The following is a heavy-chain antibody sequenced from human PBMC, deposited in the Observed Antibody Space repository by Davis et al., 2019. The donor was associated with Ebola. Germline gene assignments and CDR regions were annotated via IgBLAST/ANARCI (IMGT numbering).Heavy chain of an antibody. J-gene: IGHJ4*02. V-gene: IGHV6-1*01. CDR1: GDSVSRKSGA. Sequence: MPSETLSLTCAISGDSVSRKSGAWSWIRQSPSRGLEWLGRTYYRSKWYNDYAVAVKSRITINADTSKNQFSLQLNSVTPEDTAVYYCAREGVAAVGTPFDYWGQGTLVIVSS. CDR2: TYYRSKWYN. CDR3: AREGVAAVGTPFDY. D-gene: IGHD6-13*01.